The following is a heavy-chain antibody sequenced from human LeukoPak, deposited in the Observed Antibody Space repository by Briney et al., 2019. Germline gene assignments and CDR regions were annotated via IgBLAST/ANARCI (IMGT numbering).Heavy chain of an antibody. CDR1: GYAFTSYD. D-gene: IGHD4-17*01. CDR3: ARGWRATVTNFDY. J-gene: IGHJ4*02. Sequence: GASVKVSCKASGYAFTSYDINWVRQATGQGLEWMGWMNPNSGNTGYAQKFQGRVTMTRNTSISTAYMELSSLRSEDTAVYYCARGWRATVTNFDYWGQGTLVTVSS. CDR2: MNPNSGNT. V-gene: IGHV1-8*01.